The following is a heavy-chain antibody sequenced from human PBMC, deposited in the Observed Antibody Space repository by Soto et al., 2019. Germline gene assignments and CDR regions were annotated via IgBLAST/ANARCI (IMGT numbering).Heavy chain of an antibody. CDR1: GFTFSIYS. Sequence: PGGSLRLSCAASGFTFSIYSMNWVRQAPGKGLEWVSSISSSSSYIYYADSVKGRFTISRDNAKNSLYLQMNSLRAEDTAVYYCARGGWTHFPNWFDPWGQGTLVTVSS. CDR3: ARGGWTHFPNWFDP. V-gene: IGHV3-21*01. D-gene: IGHD3-10*01. J-gene: IGHJ5*02. CDR2: ISSSSSYI.